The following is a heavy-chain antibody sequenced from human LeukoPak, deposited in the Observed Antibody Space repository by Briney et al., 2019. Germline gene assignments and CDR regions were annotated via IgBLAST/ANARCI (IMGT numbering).Heavy chain of an antibody. CDR1: GGSFSGYY. D-gene: IGHD1-14*01. V-gene: IGHV4-34*01. CDR3: ARGTTKGAFDI. CDR2: INHSGST. J-gene: IGHJ3*02. Sequence: SETLSLTCAVYGGSFSGYYWSWIRQPPGKGLEWIGEINHSGSTNYNPPLKSRGTISVDTSKSQFSLKLSSVTAADTAVYYCARGTTKGAFDIWGQGTMVTVS.